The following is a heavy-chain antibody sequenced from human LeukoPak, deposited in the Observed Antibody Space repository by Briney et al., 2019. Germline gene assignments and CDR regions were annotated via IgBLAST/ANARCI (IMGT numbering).Heavy chain of an antibody. CDR3: ARGRPHGNDY. CDR2: IASDGSST. Sequence: GGSLRLSCAASGFTFSSYWMNWVRQAPGKGLVWVSRIASDGSSTTYADSVKGRFSISRDNAKNTLYLQMNSLRVEDTAVYYCARGRPHGNDYWGQGALVTVSS. J-gene: IGHJ4*02. D-gene: IGHD4-23*01. CDR1: GFTFSSYW. V-gene: IGHV3-74*01.